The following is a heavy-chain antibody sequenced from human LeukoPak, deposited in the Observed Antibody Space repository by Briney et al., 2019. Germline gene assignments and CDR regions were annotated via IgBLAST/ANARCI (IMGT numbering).Heavy chain of an antibody. Sequence: GGSLRLSCAASGFTVSSSPINWVRQAPGRGLEWVSVIYSGGSTYYADSVKGRFTISRDNSKNTLYLQMNSLRAEDTAVYYCARDQRGRLNYWGQGTLVTVSS. J-gene: IGHJ4*02. CDR3: ARDQRGRLNY. V-gene: IGHV3-53*01. D-gene: IGHD3-16*01. CDR1: GFTVSSSP. CDR2: IYSGGST.